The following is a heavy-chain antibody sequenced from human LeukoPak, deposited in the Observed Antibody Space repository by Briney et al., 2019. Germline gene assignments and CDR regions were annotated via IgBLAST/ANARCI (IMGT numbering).Heavy chain of an antibody. J-gene: IGHJ4*02. Sequence: GGSLRLSCAASGFTFSNYWMSWVRQAPGKGLEWVSSISGGGGSIYYADSVKGRFIISRDNAKNSLYLQTNSLRADDTAVYYCARGLDLTGFDYWGQGTLVTVSS. D-gene: IGHD3-16*01. CDR1: GFTFSNYW. V-gene: IGHV3-21*01. CDR2: ISGGGGSI. CDR3: ARGLDLTGFDY.